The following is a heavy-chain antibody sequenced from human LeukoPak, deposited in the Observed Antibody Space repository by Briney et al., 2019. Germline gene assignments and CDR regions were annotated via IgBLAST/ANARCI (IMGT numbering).Heavy chain of an antibody. CDR3: AKAPDNLNGWYYVDY. D-gene: IGHD6-19*01. J-gene: IGHJ4*02. V-gene: IGHV3-23*01. CDR2: ISGSGGST. Sequence: GGSLRLSCAASGFTFSSYAMSWVRQAPGKGLEWVSAISGSGGSTYYADSVKGRFTISRDNSKNTLYLEMNSLRAEDTAVYYCAKAPDNLNGWYYVDYWGQGTLVTVSS. CDR1: GFTFSSYA.